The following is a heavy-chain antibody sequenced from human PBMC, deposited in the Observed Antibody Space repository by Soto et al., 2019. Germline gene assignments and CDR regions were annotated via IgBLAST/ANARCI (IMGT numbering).Heavy chain of an antibody. Sequence: PSETLSLTCTVSGGSISGGPYYWTWIRQHPGSGLEWIGYIYYTGSTYYNPSLKSRVIMSVDTSSNQLSLKLSSVTAADTAVYFCARVSGIVVVPTAKDPHYYYMDVWGKGTTVTVSS. CDR2: IYYTGST. CDR3: ARVSGIVVVPTAKDPHYYYMDV. CDR1: GGSISGGPYY. D-gene: IGHD2-2*01. V-gene: IGHV4-31*03. J-gene: IGHJ6*03.